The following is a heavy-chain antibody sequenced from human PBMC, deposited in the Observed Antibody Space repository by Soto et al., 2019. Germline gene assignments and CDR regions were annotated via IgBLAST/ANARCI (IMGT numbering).Heavy chain of an antibody. CDR2: VYPAGSDT. D-gene: IGHD2-15*01. J-gene: IGHJ4*02. V-gene: IGHV5-51*01. CDR1: GYRFTTYW. CDR3: ARLRDCSGGSCSLEPFDY. Sequence: GESLKISCKGSGYRFTTYWIAWVRQMPGKGLEWMGSVYPAGSDTRYSPSFQGQATISADKSISTAYLQWSSLKASDTSIYYCARLRDCSGGSCSLEPFDYWGQGTLVTVSS.